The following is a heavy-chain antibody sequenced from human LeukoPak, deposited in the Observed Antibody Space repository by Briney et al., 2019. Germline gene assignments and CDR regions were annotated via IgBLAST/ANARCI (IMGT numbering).Heavy chain of an antibody. V-gene: IGHV4-34*01. J-gene: IGHJ4*02. D-gene: IGHD1-26*01. CDR2: INHSGST. Sequence: WETLSLTCAVYGGSFSGYYWSWIRQPPGKGLEWIGEINHSGSTNYNPSLKSRVTISVDTSKNQFSLKLSSVTAADTAVYYCARRPSGSYLPDYYFDYWGQGTLVTVSS. CDR1: GGSFSGYY. CDR3: ARRPSGSYLPDYYFDY.